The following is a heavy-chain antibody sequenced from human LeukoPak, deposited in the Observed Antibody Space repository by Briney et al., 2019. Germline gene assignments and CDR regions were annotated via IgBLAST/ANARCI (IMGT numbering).Heavy chain of an antibody. Sequence: GGSLRLSCAASGFTFSSYAMFWVRQAPGKGLEWVSSISSSSSYIYYAESVKGRFTISRDSAKNSLYLQMNSLRAEDTAVYYCASLRITRHYGMDVWGQGTTVTVSS. J-gene: IGHJ6*02. V-gene: IGHV3-21*01. CDR2: ISSSSSYI. CDR3: ASLRITRHYGMDV. D-gene: IGHD1-20*01. CDR1: GFTFSSYA.